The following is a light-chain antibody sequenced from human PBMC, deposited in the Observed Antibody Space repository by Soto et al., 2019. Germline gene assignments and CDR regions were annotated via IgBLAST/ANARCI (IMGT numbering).Light chain of an antibody. V-gene: IGKV4-1*01. J-gene: IGKJ2*01. CDR2: WAS. CDR3: QQYYGTPFT. CDR1: QSVLYSSNNQNY. Sequence: DIVMTQSPDSLAVSLGERATINCKSSQSVLYSSNNQNYLAWYQQKPGQPPKLLIYWASTRESGVPDRFSGSGSGTYFTLTINSLQAEDVAVYFCQQYYGTPFTFGQGTNLEIK.